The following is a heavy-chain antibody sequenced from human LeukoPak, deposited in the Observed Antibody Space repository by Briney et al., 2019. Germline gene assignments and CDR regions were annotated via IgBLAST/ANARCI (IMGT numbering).Heavy chain of an antibody. CDR2: INPNSGGT. CDR3: ARTGGYCSGGSCYFRSFDY. J-gene: IGHJ4*02. Sequence: ASVKVSCKASGYTFTGYYMHWVRQAPGQGLEWMGWINPNSGGTNYAQKFQGRVTMTTDTSTSTAYMELRSLRSDDTAVHYCARTGGYCSGGSCYFRSFDYWGQGTLVTVSS. CDR1: GYTFTGYY. V-gene: IGHV1-2*02. D-gene: IGHD2-15*01.